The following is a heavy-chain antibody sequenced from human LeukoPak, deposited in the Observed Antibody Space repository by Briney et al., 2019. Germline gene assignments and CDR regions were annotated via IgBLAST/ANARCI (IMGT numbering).Heavy chain of an antibody. J-gene: IGHJ2*01. CDR1: GGSISSGGYY. D-gene: IGHD3-10*01. CDR2: IYYSGST. V-gene: IGHV4-31*03. Sequence: PSETLSLTCTVSGGSISSGGYYWSWIRQHPGTGLEWIGYIYYSGSTNYNPSLKSRVTISVDTSKNQFSRKLSSVTAADTAVYYCARGAGKYYGSGRTPHWYFDLWGRGTLVTVSS. CDR3: ARGAGKYYGSGRTPHWYFDL.